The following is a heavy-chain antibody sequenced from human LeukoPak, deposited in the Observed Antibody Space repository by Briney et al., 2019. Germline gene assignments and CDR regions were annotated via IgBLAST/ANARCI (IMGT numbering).Heavy chain of an antibody. CDR1: GGSISSYY. D-gene: IGHD4-23*01. CDR2: IYPSGST. CDR3: ATLTTVVTAYYFDH. J-gene: IGHJ4*02. Sequence: SETLSLTCTVSGGSISSYYWSWVRQPPGKGLEWIGYIYPSGSTTYNPTLKSRVTISEDPSKSQFCLKLSSVTAADTAVYYCATLTTVVTAYYFDHGGQGTLVTVSA. V-gene: IGHV4-4*09.